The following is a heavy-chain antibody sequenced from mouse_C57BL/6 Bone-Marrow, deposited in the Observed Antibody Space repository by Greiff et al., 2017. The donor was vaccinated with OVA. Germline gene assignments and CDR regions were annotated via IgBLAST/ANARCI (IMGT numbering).Heavy chain of an antibody. CDR1: GYTFTDHT. D-gene: IGHD2-4*01. Sequence: QVQLKESDAELVKPGASVKISCKVSGYTFTDHTIHWMKQRPEQGLEWIGYIYPRDGSTKYNEKFKGKATLTADKSSSTAYMQLNSLTSEDSAVYFCARTLYYDYDGNAMDYWCQGTSVTVSS. CDR2: IYPRDGST. V-gene: IGHV1-78*01. J-gene: IGHJ4*01. CDR3: ARTLYYDYDGNAMDY.